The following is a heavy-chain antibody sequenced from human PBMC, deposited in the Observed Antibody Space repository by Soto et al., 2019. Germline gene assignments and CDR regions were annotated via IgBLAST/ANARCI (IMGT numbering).Heavy chain of an antibody. V-gene: IGHV4-34*01. Sequence: SETLSLTCAVYGGSFSGYYWSWIRQPPGKGLEWIGEINHSGSTNYNPSLKSRVTISVDTSKNQFSLKLSSVTAADTAVYYCARGRHTAAGHPRTNWFDPWGQGTLVTVSS. D-gene: IGHD1-7*01. J-gene: IGHJ5*02. CDR1: GGSFSGYY. CDR2: INHSGST. CDR3: ARGRHTAAGHPRTNWFDP.